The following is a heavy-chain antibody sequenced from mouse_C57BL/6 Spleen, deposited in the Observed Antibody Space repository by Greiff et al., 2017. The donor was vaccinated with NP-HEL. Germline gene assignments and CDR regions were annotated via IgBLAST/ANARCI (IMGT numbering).Heavy chain of an antibody. CDR3: VSSYDSLFDY. Sequence: EVKLVESGGGLVQPKGSLKLSCAASGFSFSTYAMNWVRQAPGKGLEWVARIRSKSNNYATYYSDSVKDRFTISRDDSESMLYLQMNNLKTEDTAMYYCVSSYDSLFDYWGQGTTLTVSS. J-gene: IGHJ2*01. CDR1: GFSFSTYA. V-gene: IGHV10-1*01. D-gene: IGHD2-4*01. CDR2: IRSKSNNYAT.